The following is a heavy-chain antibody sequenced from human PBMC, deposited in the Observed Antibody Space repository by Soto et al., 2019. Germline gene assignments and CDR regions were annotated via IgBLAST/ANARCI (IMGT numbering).Heavy chain of an antibody. CDR1: GFTFSNYA. Sequence: PGGSLRLSCAASGFTFSNYAMSWVRQAPGKGLEWVSSISGSGGSTYNADSVKGRFTISRDNAKKSLFLQMNSLRPEDTALYYCAKVVVQATQPRYYFYGMDVWGQGTTVTVSS. CDR2: ISGSGGST. CDR3: AKVVVQATQPRYYFYGMDV. J-gene: IGHJ6*02. V-gene: IGHV3-23*01. D-gene: IGHD2-15*01.